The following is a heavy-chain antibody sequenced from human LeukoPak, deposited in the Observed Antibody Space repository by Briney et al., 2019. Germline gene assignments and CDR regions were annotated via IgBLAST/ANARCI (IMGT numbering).Heavy chain of an antibody. Sequence: SSETLSLTCTVSGGSISSSSYYWGWIRQPPGKGLEWIGSIYYSGSTYYNPSLKSRVTISVDTSKNQFFLKLSSVTAADTAVYYCTREVRSAWASFDPWGQGTLVIVSS. CDR3: TREVRSAWASFDP. J-gene: IGHJ5*02. V-gene: IGHV4-39*02. CDR1: GGSISSSSYY. D-gene: IGHD1-26*01. CDR2: IYYSGST.